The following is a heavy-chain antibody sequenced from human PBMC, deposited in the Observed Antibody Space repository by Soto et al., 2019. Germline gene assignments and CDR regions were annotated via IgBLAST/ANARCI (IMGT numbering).Heavy chain of an antibody. Sequence: ASVKVSCKASGYTFTSYDINWVRQAPGQGLEWMGWINPNSGGTNYAQKFQGWVTMTRDTSISTAYMELSRLRSDDTAVYYCATSSGYYTRYYYYGMDVWGQGTTVTVSS. V-gene: IGHV1-2*04. D-gene: IGHD3-22*01. J-gene: IGHJ6*02. CDR3: ATSSGYYTRYYYYGMDV. CDR1: GYTFTSYD. CDR2: INPNSGGT.